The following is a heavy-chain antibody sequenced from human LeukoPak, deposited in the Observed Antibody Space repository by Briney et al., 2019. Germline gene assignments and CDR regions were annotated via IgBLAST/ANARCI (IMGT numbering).Heavy chain of an antibody. J-gene: IGHJ5*02. CDR2: IIPIFGTA. Sequence: SVKVSCKASGGTFSSYAISWVRQAPGQGLEWMGGIIPIFGTANYAQKFQGRVTITTGESTSTAYMELSSLRSEDTAVYYCARASKPIAAAANWFDPWGQGTLVTVSS. V-gene: IGHV1-69*05. CDR3: ARASKPIAAAANWFDP. CDR1: GGTFSSYA. D-gene: IGHD6-13*01.